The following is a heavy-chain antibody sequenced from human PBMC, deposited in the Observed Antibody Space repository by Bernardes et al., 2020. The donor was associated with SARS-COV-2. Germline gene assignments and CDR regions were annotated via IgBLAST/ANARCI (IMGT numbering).Heavy chain of an antibody. CDR2: IKQDASEK. V-gene: IGHV3-7*01. Sequence: GGSLRLSCAASGFTFSSYCMSWVRQAPVQGLERVANIKQDASEKYFVDSVKGRFAISRDNGQNSLYLQMNSLRAEDTAVYYCARDQIMDVWGQGTTVTVSS. CDR3: ARDQIMDV. CDR1: GFTFSSYC. J-gene: IGHJ6*02.